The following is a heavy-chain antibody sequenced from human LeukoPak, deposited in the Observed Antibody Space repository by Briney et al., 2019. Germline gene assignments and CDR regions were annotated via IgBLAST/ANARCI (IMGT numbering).Heavy chain of an antibody. CDR3: ARGDDYKSTLFDY. Sequence: PETLSLTCTVSGGSMNSYYWSWIRQPPGKGLEWIGYISYSGSTNYNPSLKSRVTISLDTSKKQFSLKLYSATAADTAVYYCARGDDYKSTLFDYWGQGTLVTVSS. J-gene: IGHJ4*02. V-gene: IGHV4-59*01. CDR1: GGSMNSYY. D-gene: IGHD5-12*01. CDR2: ISYSGST.